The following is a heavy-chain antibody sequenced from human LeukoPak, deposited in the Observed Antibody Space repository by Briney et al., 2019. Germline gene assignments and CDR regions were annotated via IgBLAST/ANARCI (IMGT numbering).Heavy chain of an antibody. J-gene: IGHJ4*02. V-gene: IGHV4-34*01. Sequence: PSETLSLTCAVYGGSFSGYYWSWIRQPPGKGLEWIGEINHSGSTNYNPSLKSRVTISVDTSKNQFSLKLSSVTAADTAVYYCARRGRAAAGIGYWGQGTLVTVSS. CDR3: ARRGRAAAGIGY. CDR2: INHSGST. D-gene: IGHD6-13*01. CDR1: GGSFSGYY.